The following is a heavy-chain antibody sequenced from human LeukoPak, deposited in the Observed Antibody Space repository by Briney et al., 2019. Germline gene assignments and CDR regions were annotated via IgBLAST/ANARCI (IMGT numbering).Heavy chain of an antibody. CDR1: GFTFSSYS. V-gene: IGHV3-21*01. CDR3: ARDLINLANMDV. CDR2: ISSSSSYI. D-gene: IGHD3-10*01. J-gene: IGHJ6*03. Sequence: PGGSLRLSCAASGFTFSSYSMNWVRQAPGKGLEWVSSISSSSSYIYYADSVKGRFTISRDNAKNSLYLQMNSLRAEDTAVYYCARDLINLANMDVWGKGTTVTVSS.